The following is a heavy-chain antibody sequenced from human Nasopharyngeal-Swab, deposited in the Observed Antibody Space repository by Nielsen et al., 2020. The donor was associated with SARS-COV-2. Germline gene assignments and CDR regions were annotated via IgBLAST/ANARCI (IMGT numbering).Heavy chain of an antibody. CDR3: ARDPTPAVDSSSSLDYYYGMDV. D-gene: IGHD6-6*01. CDR2: INPSGGST. V-gene: IGHV1-46*01. CDR1: GYTFTSYY. Sequence: ASVKVSCKASGYTFTSYYMHWVRQAPGQGLEWMGIINPSGGSTSYAQKFQGRVTMTRDTSTSTVYMGLSSLRSEDTAVYYCARDPTPAVDSSSSLDYYYGMDVWGQGTTVTVSS. J-gene: IGHJ6*02.